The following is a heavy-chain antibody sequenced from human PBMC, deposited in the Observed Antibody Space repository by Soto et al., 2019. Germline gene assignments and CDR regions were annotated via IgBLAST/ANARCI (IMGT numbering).Heavy chain of an antibody. CDR2: IIPIFGTA. V-gene: IGHV1-69*06. CDR3: ASPRRYSSSSVDFDY. Sequence: EASVKVSCKASGGTFSSYAISWVRQAPGQGLEWMGGIIPIFGTANYAQKFQGRVTITADRSTSTAYMELSSLRSEDTAVYYCASPRRYSSSSVDFDYWGQGTLVTVSS. D-gene: IGHD6-6*01. J-gene: IGHJ4*02. CDR1: GGTFSSYA.